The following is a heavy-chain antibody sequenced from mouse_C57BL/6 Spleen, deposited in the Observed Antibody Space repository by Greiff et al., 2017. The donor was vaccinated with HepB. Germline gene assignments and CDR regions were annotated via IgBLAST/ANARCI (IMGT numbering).Heavy chain of an antibody. V-gene: IGHV1-82*01. CDR1: GYAFSSSW. D-gene: IGHD5-1-1*01. CDR2: IYPGDGDT. J-gene: IGHJ4*01. Sequence: QVQLKESGPELVKPGASVKISCKASGYAFSSSWMNWVKQRPGKGLEWIGRIYPGDGDTNYNGKFKGKATLTADKSSSTAYMQLSSLTSEDSAVYFCAHTPYYAMDYWGQGTSVTVSS. CDR3: AHTPYYAMDY.